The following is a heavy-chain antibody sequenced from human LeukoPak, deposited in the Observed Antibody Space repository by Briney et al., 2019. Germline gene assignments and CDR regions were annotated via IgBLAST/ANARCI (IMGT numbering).Heavy chain of an antibody. CDR3: ARDGRWINYYDGSSPV. J-gene: IGHJ4*02. Sequence: GGSLRLSCAASGFTFSSYWMSWVRQAPGKGLEWVANIKQDESEKYYVDSVKGRFTISRDNAKNSLYLQMNSLRAEDTAVYYCARDGRWINYYDGSSPVWGQGILVTVSS. D-gene: IGHD3-22*01. CDR1: GFTFSSYW. V-gene: IGHV3-7*01. CDR2: IKQDESEK.